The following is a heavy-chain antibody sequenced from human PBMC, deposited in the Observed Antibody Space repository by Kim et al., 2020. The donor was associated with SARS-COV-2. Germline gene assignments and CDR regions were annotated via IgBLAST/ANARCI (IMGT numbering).Heavy chain of an antibody. J-gene: IGHJ5*02. D-gene: IGHD3-3*01. Sequence: TSYAQKFQGRVTMTRDTSTSTVYMELSSLRSEDTAVYYCAREILGRWFDPWGQGTLVTVSS. V-gene: IGHV1-46*01. CDR3: AREILGRWFDP. CDR2: T.